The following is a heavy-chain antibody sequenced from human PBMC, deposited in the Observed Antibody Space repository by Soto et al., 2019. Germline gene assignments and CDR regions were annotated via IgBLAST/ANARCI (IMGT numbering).Heavy chain of an antibody. CDR3: ARGLKSGDYVDSFDT. CDR1: RYIFSNYY. Sequence: PGGSLTPSSAPSRYIFSNYYMSWIRQAPGKGLEWVSYNTSAGTTVFYADSEKGRFNISRDNAKKSLYLQMDSLRGEDTAVYYCARGLKSGDYVDSFDTWGQGTLVTVSS. J-gene: IGHJ5*02. V-gene: IGHV3-11*01. D-gene: IGHD4-17*01. CDR2: NTSAGTTV.